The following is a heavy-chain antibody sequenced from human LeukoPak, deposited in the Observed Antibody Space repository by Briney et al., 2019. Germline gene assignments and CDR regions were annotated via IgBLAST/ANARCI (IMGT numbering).Heavy chain of an antibody. CDR2: ISSSGSTI. Sequence: PGGSLRLSCAASGFTFSDYYMSWIRQAPGKGMEWVSYISSSGSTIYYADSVKGRFTISRDNAKSSLYLQMNSLRAEDTAVYYCARIVLRYFDWLLETPMSYFDYWGQGTLVTVSS. D-gene: IGHD3-9*01. J-gene: IGHJ4*02. CDR3: ARIVLRYFDWLLETPMSYFDY. V-gene: IGHV3-11*04. CDR1: GFTFSDYY.